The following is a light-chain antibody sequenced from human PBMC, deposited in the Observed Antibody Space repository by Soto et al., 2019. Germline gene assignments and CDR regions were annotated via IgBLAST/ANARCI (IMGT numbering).Light chain of an antibody. Sequence: AIQMTQSPSSLSASVGDRVTITCRASQGIRSDLGWYQQKPGKAPNLLIYGATSLQSGVPSRFSGSGSGIDFTLTISSLQPEDFATYYCLQDYIYPLTFGGGTKVEMK. CDR2: GAT. V-gene: IGKV1-6*01. J-gene: IGKJ4*01. CDR1: QGIRSD. CDR3: LQDYIYPLT.